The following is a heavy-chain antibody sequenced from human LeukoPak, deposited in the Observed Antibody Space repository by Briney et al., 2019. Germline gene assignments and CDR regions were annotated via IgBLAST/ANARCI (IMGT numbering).Heavy chain of an antibody. CDR1: GFTFRNYG. J-gene: IGHJ6*03. D-gene: IGHD1-26*01. Sequence: GGSLRLSCAASGFTFRNYGMSWVRQAPGKGLEWVSAISNSGGNTYYADSVKGRFTISRDNSRNTLYLQMNSLRAEDTAVYYCAKDDGGSYYIYYYYMDVWGKGTTVTISS. CDR2: ISNSGGNT. V-gene: IGHV3-23*01. CDR3: AKDDGGSYYIYYYYMDV.